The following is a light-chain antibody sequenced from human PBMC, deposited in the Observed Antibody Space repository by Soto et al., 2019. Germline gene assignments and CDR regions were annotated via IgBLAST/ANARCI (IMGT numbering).Light chain of an antibody. CDR2: GSS. Sequence: EMVLTQSPGTRSLSPGERATLSCRASQSVSSSYLASYRQKPGRAARRLIYGSSTRAAVIPDRFSGSGSGTDFTLTTTRLEPEEFAVYYCQQYGRSPPITFRQGTRLEI. V-gene: IGKV3-20*01. J-gene: IGKJ5*01. CDR1: QSVSSSY. CDR3: QQYGRSPPIT.